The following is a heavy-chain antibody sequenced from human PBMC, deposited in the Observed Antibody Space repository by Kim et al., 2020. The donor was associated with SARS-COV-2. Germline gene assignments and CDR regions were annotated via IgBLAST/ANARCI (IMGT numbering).Heavy chain of an antibody. J-gene: IGHJ6*03. Sequence: SETLSLTCAVYGGSFSGYYWSWIRQPPGKGLEWIGEINHSGSTNYNPSLKSRVTISVDTSKNQFSLKLSSVTAADTAVYYCARPRLKAARPAYYYYMDVWGKGTTVTVSS. V-gene: IGHV4-34*01. CDR1: GGSFSGYY. CDR2: INHSGST. D-gene: IGHD6-6*01. CDR3: ARPRLKAARPAYYYYMDV.